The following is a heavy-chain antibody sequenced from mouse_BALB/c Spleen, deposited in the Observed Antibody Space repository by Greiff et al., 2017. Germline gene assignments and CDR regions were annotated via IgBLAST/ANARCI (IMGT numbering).Heavy chain of an antibody. CDR3: ARTYYGNYYAMDY. Sequence: EVQLQQSGAELVKPGASVKLSCTASGFNIKDTYMHWVKQRPEQGLEWIGRIDPANGNTKYDPKFQGKATITADTSSNTAYLHLCSLTSEDTVVYYCARTYYGNYYAMDYWGVGTSVTVSS. D-gene: IGHD2-10*01. CDR2: IDPANGNT. V-gene: IGHV14-3*02. CDR1: GFNIKDTY. J-gene: IGHJ4*01.